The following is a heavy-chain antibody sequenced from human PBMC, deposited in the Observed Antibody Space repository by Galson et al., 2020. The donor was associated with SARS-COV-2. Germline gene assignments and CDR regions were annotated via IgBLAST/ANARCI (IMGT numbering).Heavy chain of an antibody. CDR3: ARSVSVFGRGLLSSMAGRWLFGP. D-gene: IGHD1-26*01. Sequence: GESLKISCKASGYTFTSYDINWVRQATGQGLEWMGWMNPNSGNTGYAQKFQGRVTMTRNTSISTAYMELSSLRSEDTAVYYCARSVSVFGRGLLSSMAGRWLFGPWGQGTLVTVSS. J-gene: IGHJ5*02. CDR1: GYTFTSYD. CDR2: MNPNSGNT. V-gene: IGHV1-8*01.